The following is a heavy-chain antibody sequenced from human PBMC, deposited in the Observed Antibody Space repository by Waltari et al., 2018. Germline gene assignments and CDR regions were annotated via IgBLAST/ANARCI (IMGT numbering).Heavy chain of an antibody. Sequence: QVHLQQWGAGLLKPSETLSLTCDIQGGSLSGYYWSWSRQSPGKGLEWIGEINHGGVTNYSPSLRSRVTISIEKSKNQFSLRLTSVTAADTAVYYCARWRGEGSNYIYYFYCLDVWGQGTTVAVSS. CDR1: GGSLSGYY. CDR3: ARWRGEGSNYIYYFYCLDV. J-gene: IGHJ6*02. V-gene: IGHV4-34*02. D-gene: IGHD5-12*01. CDR2: INHGGVT.